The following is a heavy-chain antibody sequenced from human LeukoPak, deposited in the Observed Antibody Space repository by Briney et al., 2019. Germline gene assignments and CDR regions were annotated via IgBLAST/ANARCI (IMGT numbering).Heavy chain of an antibody. D-gene: IGHD4-23*01. Sequence: SETLSLTCTVSGGSVSSGSYYWSWIRQPPGRGLEWIAYIHYSGSAAYNPSLKSRVTISRDMSANQFSLKMTSVTAADTAVYFCARDMGAPDYGSYSVDYWGQGTLVTVSS. CDR2: IHYSGSA. CDR1: GGSVSSGSYY. J-gene: IGHJ4*02. V-gene: IGHV4-61*01. CDR3: ARDMGAPDYGSYSVDY.